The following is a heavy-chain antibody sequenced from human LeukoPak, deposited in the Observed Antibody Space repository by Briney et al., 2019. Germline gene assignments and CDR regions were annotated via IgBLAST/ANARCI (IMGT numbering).Heavy chain of an antibody. D-gene: IGHD5-24*01. CDR2: ISYAGTNK. J-gene: IGHJ3*01. V-gene: IGHV3-30*04. Sequence: GGALRLSCSAPGFTLSSYVLKWGRQAPGKGLGWVAGISYAGTNKYYADSVKGRFTISRDNSKNTLYLQMNSLRADDTAVYYCAMKAVPRPRLHDAFDFWGQGTVVSVSS. CDR1: GFTLSSYV. CDR3: AMKAVPRPRLHDAFDF.